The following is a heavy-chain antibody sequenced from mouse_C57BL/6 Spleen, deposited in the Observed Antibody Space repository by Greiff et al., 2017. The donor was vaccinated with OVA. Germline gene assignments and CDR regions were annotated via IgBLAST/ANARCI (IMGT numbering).Heavy chain of an antibody. CDR3: ARNRAGDYWYFDV. Sequence: QVQLQQSGPGLVQPSQSLSITCTVSGFSLTSYGVHWVRQSPGKGLEWLGVIWSGGSTDYNAAFISRLSISKDNSKSQVFFKMNSLQADDTAIYYCARNRAGDYWYFDVWGTGTTVTVSS. J-gene: IGHJ1*03. CDR2: IWSGGST. CDR1: GFSLTSYG. D-gene: IGHD3-3*01. V-gene: IGHV2-2*01.